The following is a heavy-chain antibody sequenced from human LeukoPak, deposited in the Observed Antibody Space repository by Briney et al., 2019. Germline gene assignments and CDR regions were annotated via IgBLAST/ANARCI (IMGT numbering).Heavy chain of an antibody. D-gene: IGHD2-2*01. CDR2: IYYSGST. CDR3: ARDGGVVPAAGYWFDP. V-gene: IGHV4-61*10. CDR1: GGSINSGTYY. Sequence: PSETLSLTCTVAGGSINSGTYYWSWIRQPAGKGLEWIGYIYYSGSTNYNPSLKSRVTISVDTSKNQFSLKLSSVTAADTAVYYCARDGGVVPAAGYWFDPWGQGTLVTVSS. J-gene: IGHJ5*02.